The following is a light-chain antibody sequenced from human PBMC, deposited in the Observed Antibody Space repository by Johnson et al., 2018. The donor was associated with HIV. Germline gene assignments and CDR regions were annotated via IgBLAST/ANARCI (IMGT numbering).Light chain of an antibody. V-gene: IGLV1-51*01. J-gene: IGLJ1*01. CDR1: SSNIGNNY. CDR3: GTWDTSLGAQYV. Sequence: QSVLTQPPSVSAAPGQKVTISCSGSSSNIGNNYVSWYQQLPGTAPKLLIYDNNKRPSEITDRFSGSKSGTSATLGITGLQTGDEADYYCGTWDTSLGAQYVFGTGTKVTVL. CDR2: DNN.